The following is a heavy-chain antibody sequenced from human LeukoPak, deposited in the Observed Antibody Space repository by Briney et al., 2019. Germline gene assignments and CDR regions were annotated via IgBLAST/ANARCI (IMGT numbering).Heavy chain of an antibody. D-gene: IGHD3-3*01. J-gene: IGHJ5*02. CDR3: ARRWTTSDYYTVLDP. CDR1: GGSISSHS. Sequence: SETLSLTCSVSGGSISSHSWSWIRQPPGKELEWIAYIYHSGSADYNPSLKSRVTISVDTSKNEVSLKLRSVTAADTAVYFCARRWTTSDYYTVLDPWGQGIPVTVSS. V-gene: IGHV4-59*11. CDR2: IYHSGSA.